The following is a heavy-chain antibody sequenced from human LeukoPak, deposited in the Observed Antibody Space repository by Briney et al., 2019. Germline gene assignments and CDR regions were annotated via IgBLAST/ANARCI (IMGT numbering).Heavy chain of an antibody. CDR1: GGSISSYY. Sequence: SETLSLTCTVSGGSISSYYWSWIRQPPGKGLEWIGYIYYSGSTNYNPSLKSRVTISVDTSKNQFSLKLSSVTAADTAVYYCARADSSGWYGYYFDYWGQGTLVIVSS. CDR3: ARADSSGWYGYYFDY. V-gene: IGHV4-59*01. CDR2: IYYSGST. J-gene: IGHJ4*02. D-gene: IGHD6-19*01.